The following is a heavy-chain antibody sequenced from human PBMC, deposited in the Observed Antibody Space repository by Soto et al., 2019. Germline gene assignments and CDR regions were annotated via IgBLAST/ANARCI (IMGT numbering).Heavy chain of an antibody. CDR2: IIPMFGTA. J-gene: IGHJ3*01. V-gene: IGHV1-69*01. CDR1: GGTFSSYA. D-gene: IGHD2-15*01. Sequence: QVQLVQSGAELKKPGSSVQVSCKASGGTFSSYAISWVRQAPGQGLEWMGGIIPMFGTANYAQKFQGRVTITADESTTTTYMELSSLRSEDTAVYYCAKMGDYCSGGSCDQDDTFDFWGQGTMVTVSS. CDR3: AKMGDYCSGGSCDQDDTFDF.